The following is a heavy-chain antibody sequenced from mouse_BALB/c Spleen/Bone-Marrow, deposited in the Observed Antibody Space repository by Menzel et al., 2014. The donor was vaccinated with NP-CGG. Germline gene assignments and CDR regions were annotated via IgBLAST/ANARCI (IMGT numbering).Heavy chain of an antibody. CDR3: TSGDPLYAIGY. Sequence: VQLQQSGAELVKPGASVNLSCTASGFNIKDTYMHWVKQRPEQGLEWIGWIDPANGNAKYDPNFQDKATITADTSSNTSYLHLSSLTSEDTAVYYCTSGDPLYAIGYWGQGTSVTVSS. CDR2: IDPANGNA. J-gene: IGHJ4*01. V-gene: IGHV14-3*02. CDR1: GFNIKDTY.